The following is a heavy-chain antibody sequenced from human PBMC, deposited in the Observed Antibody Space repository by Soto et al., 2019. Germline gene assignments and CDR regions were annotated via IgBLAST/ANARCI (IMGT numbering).Heavy chain of an antibody. CDR3: AGEGIAAGGRYNWCDP. CDR1: GYTFTSYG. Sequence: QVQLVQSGAEVKKPGASVKVSCKASGYTFTSYGISWVRQAPGQGLEWMGWISAYNGNTNYAQKLQGRVTMTTDTSTSTAYMELRSLRADDTAVYYWAGEGIAAGGRYNWCDPWGQGTLVTVSS. CDR2: ISAYNGNT. D-gene: IGHD6-13*01. V-gene: IGHV1-18*01. J-gene: IGHJ5*02.